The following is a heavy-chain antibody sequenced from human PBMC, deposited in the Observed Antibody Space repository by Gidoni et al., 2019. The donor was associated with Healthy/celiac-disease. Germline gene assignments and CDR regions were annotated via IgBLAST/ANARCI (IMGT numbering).Heavy chain of an antibody. CDR1: GFTCSSYE. Sequence: EVQLVESGGGLVQPGGSLRLSCAASGFTCSSYEMNWVRQAPGKGLEWVSYISSSGSTIYYADSVKGRFTISRDNAKNSLYLQMNSLRAEDTAVYYCARDREQWLAYFDYWGQGTLVTVSS. CDR2: ISSSGSTI. J-gene: IGHJ4*02. CDR3: ARDREQWLAYFDY. V-gene: IGHV3-48*03. D-gene: IGHD6-19*01.